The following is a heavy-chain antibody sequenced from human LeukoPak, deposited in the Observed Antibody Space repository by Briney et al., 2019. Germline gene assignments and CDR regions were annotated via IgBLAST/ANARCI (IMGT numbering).Heavy chain of an antibody. Sequence: SGGSLRLSCAASGFTFSSYSMNWVRQAPGKGLEWVAVIWYDGSNKYYADSVKGRFTISRDNSKNTLYLQMNSLRAEDTAVYYCARDRVGGYCSSTSCYTRSYYYYGMDVWGQGTTVTVSS. CDR2: IWYDGSNK. D-gene: IGHD2-2*02. J-gene: IGHJ6*02. V-gene: IGHV3-33*08. CDR3: ARDRVGGYCSSTSCYTRSYYYYGMDV. CDR1: GFTFSSYS.